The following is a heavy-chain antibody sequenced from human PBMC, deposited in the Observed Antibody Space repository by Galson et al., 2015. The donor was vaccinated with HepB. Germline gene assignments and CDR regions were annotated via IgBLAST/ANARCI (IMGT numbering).Heavy chain of an antibody. Sequence: QSGAEVKKPGESLKISCKGSGYSFTSYWIGWVRQVPGKGLEWMGIIYPGDSDTRYSPSFKGQVTIAADKSISTAYLQWSSLKASDTAMYYCARTASSYYYDSSGYYFVYWAQGTLVTVSS. CDR3: ARTASSYYYDSSGYYFVY. CDR2: IYPGDSDT. V-gene: IGHV5-51*01. CDR1: GYSFTSYW. J-gene: IGHJ4*02. D-gene: IGHD3-22*01.